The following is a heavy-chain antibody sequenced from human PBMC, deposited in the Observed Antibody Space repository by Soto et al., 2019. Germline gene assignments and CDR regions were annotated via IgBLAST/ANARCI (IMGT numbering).Heavy chain of an antibody. J-gene: IGHJ6*02. CDR2: ISAYNGNT. CDR1: GYTFTSYG. D-gene: IGHD2-2*01. V-gene: IGHV1-18*04. CDR3: ARDPHPRRGTVVVPAATYYYAMDV. Sequence: PGPQVKGSCKASGYTFTSYGISWVRQAPGQGLEWMGWISAYNGNTNYAQKLQGRVTMTTDTSTSTAYKELRSLRSDDTAVYYCARDPHPRRGTVVVPAATYYYAMDVWGQGTTVTVSS.